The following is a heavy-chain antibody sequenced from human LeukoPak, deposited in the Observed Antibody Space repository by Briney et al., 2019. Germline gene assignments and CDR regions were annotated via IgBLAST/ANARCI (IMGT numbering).Heavy chain of an antibody. V-gene: IGHV4-59*12. CDR1: GGSISSYY. CDR3: ARDNFDYGGNSGNWFDP. J-gene: IGHJ5*02. CDR2: IYYSGST. Sequence: SETLSLTCTVSGGSISSYYWSWIRQPPGKGLEWIGYIYYSGSTNYNPSPKSRVTISVDTSKNQFSLKLSSVTAADTAVYYCARDNFDYGGNSGNWFDPWGQGTLVTVSS. D-gene: IGHD4-17*01.